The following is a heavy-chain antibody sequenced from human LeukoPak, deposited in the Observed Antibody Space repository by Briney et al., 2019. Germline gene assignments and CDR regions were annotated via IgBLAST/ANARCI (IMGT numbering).Heavy chain of an antibody. CDR2: IYTSGST. CDR3: ARMGGYSSSYYMDV. V-gene: IGHV4-61*02. Sequence: SETLSLTCNVSGGSISSGSYYWSWIRQPAGKGLEWIGRIYTSGSTNYNPSLKSRVTISVDTSKNQFSLKLSSVTAADTAVYYCARMGGYSSSYYMDVWGKGTTVTVSS. CDR1: GGSISSGSYY. D-gene: IGHD6-6*01. J-gene: IGHJ6*03.